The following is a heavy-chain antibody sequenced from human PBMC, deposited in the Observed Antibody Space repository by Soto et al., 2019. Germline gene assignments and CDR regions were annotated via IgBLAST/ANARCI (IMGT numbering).Heavy chain of an antibody. J-gene: IGHJ6*02. CDR1: GYTFTGYY. CDR3: ASGQTYSYYYYGMDV. CDR2: INPNSGGT. D-gene: IGHD5-18*01. Sequence: ASVKVSCKASGYTFTGYYMHWVRQAPGQGLEWMGWINPNSGGTNYAQKFQGRVTMTRDTSISTAYMELSRLRSDDTAVYYCASGQTYSYYYYGMDVWGQGTTVTVS. V-gene: IGHV1-2*02.